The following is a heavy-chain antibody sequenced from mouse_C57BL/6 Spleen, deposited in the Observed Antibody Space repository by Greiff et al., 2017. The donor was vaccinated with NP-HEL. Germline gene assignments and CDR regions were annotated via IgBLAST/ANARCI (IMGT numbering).Heavy chain of an antibody. Sequence: EVMLVESGGDLVKPGGSLKLSCAASGFTFSSYGMSWVRQTPDKRLEWVATISSGGSYTYYPDSVKGRFTIYSDHAKNTLYLQMSSLKSEDTAMYYCARRIYYDYDKAYAMDYWGQGTSVTVSS. CDR1: GFTFSSYG. J-gene: IGHJ4*01. D-gene: IGHD2-4*01. CDR3: ARRIYYDYDKAYAMDY. CDR2: ISSGGSYT. V-gene: IGHV5-6*02.